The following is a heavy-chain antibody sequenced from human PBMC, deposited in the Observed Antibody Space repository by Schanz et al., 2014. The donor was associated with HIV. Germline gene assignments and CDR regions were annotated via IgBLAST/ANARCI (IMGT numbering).Heavy chain of an antibody. CDR3: ARTTIAAPGTEYYYGMDV. D-gene: IGHD6-13*01. Sequence: VQLLESGGGLVQPGGSLRLSCSDSGLTFTNNDMTWVRQAPGKGLEWVAVISYDGSSKYYADSVQGRFTISRDNSKNTLFLQMNSLRAEDTAVYYCARTTIAAPGTEYYYGMDVWGQGTTVTVSS. CDR1: GLTFTNND. CDR2: ISYDGSSK. J-gene: IGHJ6*02. V-gene: IGHV3-30*03.